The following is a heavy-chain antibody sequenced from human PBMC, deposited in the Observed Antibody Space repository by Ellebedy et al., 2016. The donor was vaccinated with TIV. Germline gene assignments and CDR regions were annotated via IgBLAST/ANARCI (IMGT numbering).Heavy chain of an antibody. CDR2: IYYSGST. Sequence: SETLSLTXAVSGASFTDNYWNWIRQPPGKALQWVGYIYYSGSTNYNPSLESRVTISLDTPKKQFSLRLTSVTAADTAVYYCARYYYDRTGYYYGYYFDYWGQGTLVTVSS. V-gene: IGHV4-59*01. D-gene: IGHD3-22*01. CDR1: GASFTDNY. J-gene: IGHJ4*02. CDR3: ARYYYDRTGYYYGYYFDY.